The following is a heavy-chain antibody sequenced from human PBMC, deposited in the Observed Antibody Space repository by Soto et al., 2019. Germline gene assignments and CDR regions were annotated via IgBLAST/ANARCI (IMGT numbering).Heavy chain of an antibody. V-gene: IGHV1-46*01. D-gene: IGHD3-22*01. Sequence: QVQLVQSGAEVKKPGASVKVSCKASGYTFTSYYMHWVRQAPGQGLEWMGIINPSGGSTSYAQKFQGRVTMTRDTSTSTVYMELSSLRSEDTAVYYCARETLNYYDPAGWFDPWGPGTLVTVSS. CDR3: ARETLNYYDPAGWFDP. CDR2: INPSGGST. CDR1: GYTFTSYY. J-gene: IGHJ5*02.